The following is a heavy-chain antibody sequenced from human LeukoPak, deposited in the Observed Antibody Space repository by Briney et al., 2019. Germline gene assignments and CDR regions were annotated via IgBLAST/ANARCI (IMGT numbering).Heavy chain of an antibody. CDR1: GGSISSSSYY. V-gene: IGHV4-39*07. CDR2: IYYSGST. CDR3: ARENTYYDILTGRKIDAFDI. D-gene: IGHD3-9*01. Sequence: SETLSLTCTVSGGSISSSSYYWGWIRQPPGKGLEWIGSIYYSGSTYYNPSLKSRVTISVDTSKNQFSLKLSSVTAADTAVYYCARENTYYDILTGRKIDAFDIWGQGTMVTVSS. J-gene: IGHJ3*02.